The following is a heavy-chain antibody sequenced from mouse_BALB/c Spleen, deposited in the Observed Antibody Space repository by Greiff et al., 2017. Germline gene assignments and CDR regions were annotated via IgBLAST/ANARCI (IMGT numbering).Heavy chain of an antibody. J-gene: IGHJ4*01. D-gene: IGHD2-1*01. CDR3: ARGGNYDYYYAMDY. CDR1: GFTFSSYA. V-gene: IGHV5-6-5*01. CDR2: ISSGGST. Sequence: EVQVVESGGGLVKPGGSLKLSCAASGFTFSSYAMSWVRQTPEKRLEWVASISSGGSTYYPDSVKGRFTISRDNARNILYLQMSSLRSEDTAMYYCARGGNYDYYYAMDYWGQGTSVTVSS.